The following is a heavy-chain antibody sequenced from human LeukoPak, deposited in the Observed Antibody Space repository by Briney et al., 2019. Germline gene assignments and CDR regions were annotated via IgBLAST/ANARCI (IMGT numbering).Heavy chain of an antibody. V-gene: IGHV3-21*01. D-gene: IGHD3-9*01. CDR3: ASPLDYRITIFH. CDR1: GFTFSEYA. Sequence: GGSLRLSCAASGFTFSEYAMHWVRQAPGKGLEWVSSITSSSNYIYYADSVKGRFTISRDNAKNSLYLQMNSLRAEDTAVYYCASPLDYRITIFHWGQGTLVTVSS. CDR2: ITSSSNYI. J-gene: IGHJ4*02.